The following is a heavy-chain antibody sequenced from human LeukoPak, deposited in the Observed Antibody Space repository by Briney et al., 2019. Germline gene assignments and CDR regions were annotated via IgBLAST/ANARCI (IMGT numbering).Heavy chain of an antibody. V-gene: IGHV1-2*02. CDR3: ARDAVAAAAYYYYMDV. CDR2: INPNSGGT. J-gene: IGHJ6*03. CDR1: GYTFTGYY. D-gene: IGHD6-13*01. Sequence: GASVKVSCKASGYTFTGYYMHWVRQAPGQGLEWMGWINPNSGGTNYAQKFQGRVTMTRDTSISTAYMELSRLRSDDTAVYYCARDAVAAAAYYYYMDVWGKGTTVTISS.